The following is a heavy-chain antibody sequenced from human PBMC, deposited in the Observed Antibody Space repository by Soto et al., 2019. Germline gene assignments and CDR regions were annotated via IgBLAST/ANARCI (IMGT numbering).Heavy chain of an antibody. J-gene: IGHJ4*02. CDR2: MNPDSGHA. Sequence: QVQLVQSGAEVKKTGASVKVSCKASGYTFTSSDINWVRQAPGQGLEWMGWMNPDSGHAAYAQKFQCRVTLTTSTSTSTVYMEMRSLGSEDTAVYDCARRPHCSGGICYYGLDNWGQGTLVTVSS. V-gene: IGHV1-8*01. CDR1: GYTFTSSD. CDR3: ARRPHCSGGICYYGLDN. D-gene: IGHD2-15*01.